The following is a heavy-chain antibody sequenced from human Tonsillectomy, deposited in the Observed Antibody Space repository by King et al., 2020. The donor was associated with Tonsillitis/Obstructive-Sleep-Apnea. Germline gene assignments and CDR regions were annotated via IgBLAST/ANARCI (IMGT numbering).Heavy chain of an antibody. J-gene: IGHJ2*01. CDR2: IDPSDSYT. D-gene: IGHD5-24*01. CDR3: AGREDWFFDL. Sequence: QLVQSGAEVKKPGESLKISCKGSGYSFTSYWISWVRQMPGKDLEWRGRIDPSDSYTNYSPYFQGNITISVDKSISTAYLQWSSLKASDTAVYYCAGREDWFFDLWGRGTLVTVSS. CDR1: GYSFTSYW. V-gene: IGHV5-10-1*03.